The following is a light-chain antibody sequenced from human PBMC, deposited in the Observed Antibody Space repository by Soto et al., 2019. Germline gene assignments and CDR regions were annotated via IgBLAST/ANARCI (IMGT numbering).Light chain of an antibody. CDR3: LQDYNYPRT. V-gene: IGKV1-6*01. CDR2: AAS. CDR1: QDIRND. J-gene: IGKJ1*01. Sequence: AIQMTQSPSSLSASVGDRVTITCRASQDIRNDLGWYQVKPGKAPKVLIYAASSLQMGVPPRLSGSGSGTDFTLTISSLQPEDFATYYCLQDYNYPRTFGQGTKVEI.